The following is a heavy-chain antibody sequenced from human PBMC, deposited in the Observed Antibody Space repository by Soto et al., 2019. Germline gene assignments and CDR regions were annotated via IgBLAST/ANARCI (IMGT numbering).Heavy chain of an antibody. J-gene: IGHJ4*02. Sequence: PGGSLRLSCAASGFTFSSYALSWVRQGPGKGLEWVSGISGRCDSKHYSDSLKGRFTISRDNSKNTLFLQMNSLRAEDTAVYYSARIPFDHVWGTDRYSPNFDYWGQGTQVTVSS. CDR3: ARIPFDHVWGTDRYSPNFDY. V-gene: IGHV3-23*01. CDR1: GFTFSSYA. D-gene: IGHD3-16*02. CDR2: ISGRCDSK.